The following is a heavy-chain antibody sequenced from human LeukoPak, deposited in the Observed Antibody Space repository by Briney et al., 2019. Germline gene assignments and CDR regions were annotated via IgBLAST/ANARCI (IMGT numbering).Heavy chain of an antibody. V-gene: IGHV3-11*01. CDR1: GFILSDYY. D-gene: IGHD1-26*01. Sequence: GGSLRLSCAASGFILSDYYMTWIRQAPGKGLEWISYMSSSGRSTYYADSVKGRFAISRDNAKNSLYLQMNTLRAEDTAVYYCVRDRGTYRPIDYWGQGTLVTVSS. J-gene: IGHJ4*02. CDR2: MSSSGRST. CDR3: VRDRGTYRPIDY.